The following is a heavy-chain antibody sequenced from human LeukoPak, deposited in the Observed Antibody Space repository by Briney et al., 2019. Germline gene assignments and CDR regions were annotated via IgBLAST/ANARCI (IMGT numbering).Heavy chain of an antibody. Sequence: GGSLRLSCAASGFTFSNYTMNWVRQAPGKGLEWVSSISSSRSYIFYADSVKGRFTVSRDNAKNSLYLQMNSLRAEDTAIYYCARNYQYGYSTNWYHLAQIDYWGQGTLVTVSS. CDR2: ISSSRSYI. CDR1: GFTFSNYT. D-gene: IGHD2/OR15-2a*01. V-gene: IGHV3-21*01. CDR3: ARNYQYGYSTNWYHLAQIDY. J-gene: IGHJ4*02.